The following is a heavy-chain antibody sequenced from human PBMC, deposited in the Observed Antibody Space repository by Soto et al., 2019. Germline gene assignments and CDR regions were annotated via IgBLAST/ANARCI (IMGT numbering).Heavy chain of an antibody. CDR1: GFSFSTYG. J-gene: IGHJ4*02. V-gene: IGHV3-30*03. D-gene: IGHD7-27*01. CDR3: ARDYWGSLDS. CDR2: ISNDGSNK. Sequence: PGGFLRLSCAASGFSFSTYGMHWVRQAPGKGLEWVAFISNDGSNKYYADSVKGRFTFSRDDSKNLVYLQMNSLKTEDTAVYYCARDYWGSLDSWGQGTLVTVSS.